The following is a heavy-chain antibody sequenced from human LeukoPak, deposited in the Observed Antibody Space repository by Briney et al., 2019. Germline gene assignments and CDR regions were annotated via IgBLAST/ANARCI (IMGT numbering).Heavy chain of an antibody. CDR1: GFIFSDYY. J-gene: IGHJ4*02. V-gene: IGHV3-11*06. CDR3: ARVGSIAAAGTPDY. CDR2: ISGSGSDT. Sequence: PGGSLRLSCAASGFIFSDYYMTWIRQAPGKGLEWLXYISGSGSDTNYADSVKGRFTTSRDNAKNSLYLQMNSLRAEDTAVYYCARVGSIAAAGTPDYWGQGTLVTVSS. D-gene: IGHD6-13*01.